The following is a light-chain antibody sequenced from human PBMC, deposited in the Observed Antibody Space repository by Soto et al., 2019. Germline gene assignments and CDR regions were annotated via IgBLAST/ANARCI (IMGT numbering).Light chain of an antibody. CDR1: SSNIGNNY. J-gene: IGLJ3*02. V-gene: IGLV1-51*01. Sequence: QSVLTQPPSVSAAPGQKVTISCSGSSSNIGNNYVSWYQQLPGTAPKPLIYDNNKRPSGIPDRFSGSKSGTSATLGITGLQTGDEADYYCGTWDSSLSAGWVFGGGTKLTV. CDR2: DNN. CDR3: GTWDSSLSAGWV.